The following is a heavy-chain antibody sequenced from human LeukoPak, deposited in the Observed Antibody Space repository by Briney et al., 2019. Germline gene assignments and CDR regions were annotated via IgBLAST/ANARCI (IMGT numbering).Heavy chain of an antibody. J-gene: IGHJ4*02. CDR2: FSGSGGST. CDR3: VKDRCSSTSCYLFDY. D-gene: IGHD2-2*01. Sequence: GGSLRLSCAASGFTFSSYAMSWVRQAPGKGLEWVSAFSGSGGSTYYADSVKGRFTISRDNSKNTLFLQMNSLRAEDTAVYYCVKDRCSSTSCYLFDYWGQGTLVTVSS. V-gene: IGHV3-23*01. CDR1: GFTFSSYA.